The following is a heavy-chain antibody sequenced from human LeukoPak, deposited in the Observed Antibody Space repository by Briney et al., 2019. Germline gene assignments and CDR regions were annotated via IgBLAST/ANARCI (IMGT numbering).Heavy chain of an antibody. CDR3: AKDPSFQPGYSDY. D-gene: IGHD2-2*01. J-gene: IGHJ4*02. CDR1: GFTFSSYG. V-gene: IGHV3-30*02. CDR2: IRYDGSNK. Sequence: PGGSLRLSCAASGFTFSSYGMHWVRQAPGKGLEWVAFIRYDGSNKYYADSVKGRFTISRDNSKNTLYLQMNSLRAEDTAVYYCAKDPSFQPGYSDYWGQGTLVTVSS.